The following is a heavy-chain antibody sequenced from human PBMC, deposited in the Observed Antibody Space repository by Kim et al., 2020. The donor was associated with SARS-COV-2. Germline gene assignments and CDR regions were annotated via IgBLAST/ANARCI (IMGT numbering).Heavy chain of an antibody. CDR2: ISHGETNT. V-gene: IGHV3-74*01. J-gene: IGHJ4*02. D-gene: IGHD4-17*01. Sequence: GGSLRLSCAASGFTFSRSWMHWVRQAPGKGLAWVSFISHGETNTRYADSVEGRFTISRDNAKNTLYLQMNSLRAEDTAVYYCARQSGDYKNYLDYWGQGTLVSVSS. CDR1: GFTFSRSW. CDR3: ARQSGDYKNYLDY.